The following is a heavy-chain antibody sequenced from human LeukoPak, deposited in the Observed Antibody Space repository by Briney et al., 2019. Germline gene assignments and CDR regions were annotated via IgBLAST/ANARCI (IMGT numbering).Heavy chain of an antibody. CDR2: IIPILGIA. CDR1: GGTFSSYA. V-gene: IGHV1-69*04. CDR3: AGEEMATITAGGY. Sequence: SVKVSCEASGGTFSSYAISWVRQAPGQGLEWMGRIIPILGIANYAQKFQGRVTITADKSTSTAYMELSSLRSEDTAVYYCAGEEMATITAGGYWGQGTLVTVSS. D-gene: IGHD5-24*01. J-gene: IGHJ4*02.